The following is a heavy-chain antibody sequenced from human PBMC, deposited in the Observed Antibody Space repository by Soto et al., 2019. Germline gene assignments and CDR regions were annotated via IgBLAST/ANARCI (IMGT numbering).Heavy chain of an antibody. CDR2: ISSSSSYI. CDR3: ARDRWGPQTRSGSFYHYYGMDV. J-gene: IGHJ6*02. D-gene: IGHD3-10*01. V-gene: IGHV3-21*01. CDR1: GFTFSSYS. Sequence: GGSLRLSCAASGFTFSSYSMNWVRQAPGKGLEWVSSISSSSSYIYYADSVKGRFTISRDNAKNSLYLQMNSLRAEDTAVYYCARDRWGPQTRSGSFYHYYGMDVWGQGTTVIVSS.